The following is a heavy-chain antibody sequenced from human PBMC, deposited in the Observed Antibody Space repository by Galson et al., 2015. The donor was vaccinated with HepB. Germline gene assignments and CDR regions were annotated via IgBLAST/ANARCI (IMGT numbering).Heavy chain of an antibody. D-gene: IGHD1-26*01. V-gene: IGHV3-30-3*01. CDR3: TRAEWELLSLGMDV. Sequence: SLRLSCAASGFTFSSYAMHWVRQAPGKGLEWVAVISYDGSNKDYADSVKGRFTISRDNSKNTAYLQMNSLKTEDTAVYCCTRAEWELLSLGMDVWGQGTTVTVSS. CDR2: ISYDGSNK. CDR1: GFTFSSYA. J-gene: IGHJ6*02.